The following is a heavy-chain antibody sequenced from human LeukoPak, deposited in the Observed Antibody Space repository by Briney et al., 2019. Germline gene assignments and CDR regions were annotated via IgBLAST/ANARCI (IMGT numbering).Heavy chain of an antibody. Sequence: GGSLRLSCAASGFTLSNYGMHWVRQALGKGLEWVAVIWYDGSNKYYADSVKGRFTISRDTSKNTLYLQMNSLRAEDTAVYYCARSLERDYHGSGTYYMNNWFDPWGQGTLVTVSS. V-gene: IGHV3-33*01. CDR1: GFTLSNYG. CDR2: IWYDGSNK. D-gene: IGHD3-10*01. CDR3: ARSLERDYHGSGTYYMNNWFDP. J-gene: IGHJ5*02.